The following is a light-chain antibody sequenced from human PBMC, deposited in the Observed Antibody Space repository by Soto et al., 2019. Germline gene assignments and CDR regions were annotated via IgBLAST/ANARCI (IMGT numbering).Light chain of an antibody. V-gene: IGLV2-14*01. J-gene: IGLJ2*01. Sequence: QSVLTQPASVSGSPGQSITISCTGTSRDVGGYVSWYQQHPGKAPKLMIYEVSNRPSGVSNRFSGSKSGNTASLTISGLQAEDGADYYCRSYTGSYTVVFGGGTKRIVL. CDR2: EVS. CDR1: SRDVGGY. CDR3: RSYTGSYTVV.